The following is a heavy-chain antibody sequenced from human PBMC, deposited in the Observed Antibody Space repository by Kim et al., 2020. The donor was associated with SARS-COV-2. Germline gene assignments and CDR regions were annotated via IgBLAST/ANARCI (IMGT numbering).Heavy chain of an antibody. J-gene: IGHJ4*02. V-gene: IGHV6-1*01. CDR3: ARGGVVPAAPFDY. Sequence: YAVSVKSRITITPATSKNQFSLQLNSVTPEDTAVYYCARGGVVPAAPFDYWGQGTLVTVSS. D-gene: IGHD2-2*01.